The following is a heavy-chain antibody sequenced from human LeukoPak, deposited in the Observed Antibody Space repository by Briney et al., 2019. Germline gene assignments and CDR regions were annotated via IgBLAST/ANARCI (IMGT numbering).Heavy chain of an antibody. V-gene: IGHV3-48*01. CDR3: ARGGSGWYYFDGDEYFQH. J-gene: IGHJ1*01. CDR2: ISSSSSTI. Sequence: PGGSLRLSCAASGFTFSSYSMNWVRQAPGKGLEWVSYISSSSSTIYYADSVKGRFTVSRDNAKNSLYLQMNSLRAEDTAVYYCARGGSGWYYFDGDEYFQHWGQGTLVTVSS. D-gene: IGHD6-19*01. CDR1: GFTFSSYS.